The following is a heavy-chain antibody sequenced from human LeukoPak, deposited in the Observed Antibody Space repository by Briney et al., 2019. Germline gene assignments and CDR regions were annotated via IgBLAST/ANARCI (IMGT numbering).Heavy chain of an antibody. V-gene: IGHV4-34*01. Sequence: SETLSLTCAVYGGSFSGYYWSWIRQPPGKGLEWIGEINHSGSTNYNPSLTSRVTISVDTSKNQFSLKLSSVTAADTAVYYCARGVRATIPYYYGMDVWGKGTTVTVSS. CDR1: GGSFSGYY. J-gene: IGHJ6*04. D-gene: IGHD5-12*01. CDR3: ARGVRATIPYYYGMDV. CDR2: INHSGST.